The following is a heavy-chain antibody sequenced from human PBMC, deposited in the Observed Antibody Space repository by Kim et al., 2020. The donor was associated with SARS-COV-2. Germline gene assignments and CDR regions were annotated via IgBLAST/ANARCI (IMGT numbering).Heavy chain of an antibody. V-gene: IGHV4-4*02. CDR3: ARVSSAQVYYYYGMDV. Sequence: PSLKSRVTKSVDKSKNQFSLKLSSVTAADTAVYYCARVSSAQVYYYYGMDVWGQGTTVTVSS. D-gene: IGHD3-22*01. J-gene: IGHJ6*02.